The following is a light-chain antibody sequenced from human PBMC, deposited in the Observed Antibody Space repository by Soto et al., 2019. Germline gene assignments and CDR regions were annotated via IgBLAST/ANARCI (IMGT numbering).Light chain of an antibody. CDR3: QQYDDYPLT. CDR1: QSVSRN. CDR2: SSS. V-gene: IGKV3-15*01. J-gene: IGKJ4*01. Sequence: EIVLTQSPATLSVSPGERATLSCMASQSVSRNLAWYQQKPGQAPRLLIYSSSIRAAGIPARFSGSASGTEFTLTINNLQPEDFATYFCQQYDDYPLTFGGGTKVDIK.